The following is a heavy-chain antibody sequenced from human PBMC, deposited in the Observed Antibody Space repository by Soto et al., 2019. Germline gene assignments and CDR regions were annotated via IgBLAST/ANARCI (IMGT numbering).Heavy chain of an antibody. CDR1: GFTFSSYG. CDR2: IWYDGSNK. D-gene: IGHD3-16*02. J-gene: IGHJ6*02. CDR3: ARVDYVWGSYRPDYYYYGMDV. Sequence: GGSLRLSCAASGFTFSSYGMHWVRQAPGKGLEWVAVIWYDGSNKYYADSVKGRFTISRDNSKNTLYLQMNSLRAEDTAVYYCARVDYVWGSYRPDYYYYGMDVWGQGTTVTVSS. V-gene: IGHV3-33*01.